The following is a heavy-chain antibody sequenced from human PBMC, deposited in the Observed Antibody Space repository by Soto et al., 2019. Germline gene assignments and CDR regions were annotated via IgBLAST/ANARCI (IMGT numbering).Heavy chain of an antibody. CDR2: ISYDGSNK. D-gene: IGHD2-21*02. V-gene: IGHV3-30-3*01. J-gene: IGHJ4*02. CDR3: ARVGAGLCGGDCYSNFDY. Sequence: QVQLVESGGGVVQPGRSLRLSCAASGFTFSSYAMHWVRQAPGKGLEWVAVISYDGSNKYYADSVKGRFTISRDNYKNTLYLQMNSLRAEDTAVYYCARVGAGLCGGDCYSNFDYWGQGTLVTVSS. CDR1: GFTFSSYA.